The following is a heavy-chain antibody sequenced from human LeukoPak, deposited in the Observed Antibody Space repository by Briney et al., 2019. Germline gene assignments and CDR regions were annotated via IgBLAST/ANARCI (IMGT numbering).Heavy chain of an antibody. CDR2: INHSGST. D-gene: IGHD3-9*01. V-gene: IGHV4-34*01. J-gene: IGHJ4*02. CDR3: ARDRLLRYFDWSTTCFDY. Sequence: SETLSLTCAVYGGSFSGYYWSWIRQPPGKGLEWIGEINHSGSTNYNPSLKSRVTISVDTSKNQFSLRLSSVTAADTAVYYCARDRLLRYFDWSTTCFDYWGQGTLVTVSS. CDR1: GGSFSGYY.